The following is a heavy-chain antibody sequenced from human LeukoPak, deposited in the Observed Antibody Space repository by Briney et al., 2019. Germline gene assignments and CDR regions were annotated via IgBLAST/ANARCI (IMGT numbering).Heavy chain of an antibody. Sequence: PSETLSLTCAVSGGSISSSGYSWSWIRQPPGKGLEWIGYIYHSGSTYYNPSLKSRVTISVDRSKNQFSLKLSSVTAADTAVYYCARAHRSNGDPNWFDPWGQGTLVTVSS. CDR3: ARAHRSNGDPNWFDP. J-gene: IGHJ5*02. V-gene: IGHV4-30-2*01. CDR1: GGSISSSGYS. D-gene: IGHD7-27*01. CDR2: IYHSGST.